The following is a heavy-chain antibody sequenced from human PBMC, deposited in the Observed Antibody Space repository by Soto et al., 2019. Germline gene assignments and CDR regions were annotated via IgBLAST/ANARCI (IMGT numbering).Heavy chain of an antibody. CDR1: GDSISSIDYY. CDR3: AKVVVAATSFYYYYIDV. Sequence: QLQLQESGPRLVKPSETLSLTCTVSGDSISSIDYYWGWIRQPPGKGLEWIGSIYYGGSTYFNPSLKSRVTISVYTSKNQFSLRLSSVTAADTAVYYCAKVVVAATSFYYYYIDVWGKGTTVTVSS. CDR2: IYYGGST. J-gene: IGHJ6*03. D-gene: IGHD2-15*01. V-gene: IGHV4-39*01.